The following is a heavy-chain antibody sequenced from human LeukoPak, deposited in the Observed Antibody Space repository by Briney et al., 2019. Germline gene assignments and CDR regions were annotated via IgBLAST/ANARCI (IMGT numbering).Heavy chain of an antibody. CDR1: GGTFSSYA. Sequence: ASVKVSCKASGGTFSSYAISWVRQAPGQGLEWMGRIIPILGIANYAQKFQGRVTITADKSTSTAYMELSSLRSEDTAVYYCARDVVVAATHAFDYWGQGTLVTVSS. CDR3: ARDVVVAATHAFDY. J-gene: IGHJ4*02. D-gene: IGHD2-15*01. CDR2: IIPILGIA. V-gene: IGHV1-69*04.